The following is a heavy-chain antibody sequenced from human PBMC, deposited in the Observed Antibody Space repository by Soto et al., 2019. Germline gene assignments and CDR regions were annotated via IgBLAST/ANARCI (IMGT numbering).Heavy chain of an antibody. CDR3: AKGYSGYMSHFDY. V-gene: IGHV3-23*01. J-gene: IGHJ4*02. D-gene: IGHD5-12*01. CDR2: ISGSGGST. CDR1: GFTFSSYW. Sequence: PGGSLRLSCAASGFTFSSYWMSWVRQAPGKGLEWVSAISGSGGSTYYADSVKGRFTISRDNSKNTLYLQMNSLRAEDTAVYYCAKGYSGYMSHFDYWGQGTLVTVSS.